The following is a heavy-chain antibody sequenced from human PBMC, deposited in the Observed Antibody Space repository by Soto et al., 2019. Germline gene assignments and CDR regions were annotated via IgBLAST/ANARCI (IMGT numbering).Heavy chain of an antibody. CDR2: IWYDGINI. V-gene: IGHV3-33*01. J-gene: IGHJ5*02. CDR3: VGAAAEGWFDP. CDR1: GFTISTYG. D-gene: IGHD6-13*01. Sequence: QMHLAESGGGVVQPGRSLRLSCAASGFTISTYGMHWVRQAPGKGLEWVAVIWYDGINIYYADSVKGRFTISRDISKNTLYLQMNSLRGDDTAVYYCVGAAAEGWFDPWGQGTLVTVSS.